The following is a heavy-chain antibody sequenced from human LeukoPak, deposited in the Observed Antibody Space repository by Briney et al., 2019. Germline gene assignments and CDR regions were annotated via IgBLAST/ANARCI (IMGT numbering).Heavy chain of an antibody. D-gene: IGHD3-10*01. V-gene: IGHV1-69*13. J-gene: IGHJ5*02. Sequence: AASVKVSCKASGGTFSSYAISWVRQAPGQGLEWMGGIIPIFGTANYAPKFQDRVTITADESTSTAYVELSSLRSEDTAVYYCARGRWDYYGSERNWFDPWGQGTLVTVSS. CDR1: GGTFSSYA. CDR2: IIPIFGTA. CDR3: ARGRWDYYGSERNWFDP.